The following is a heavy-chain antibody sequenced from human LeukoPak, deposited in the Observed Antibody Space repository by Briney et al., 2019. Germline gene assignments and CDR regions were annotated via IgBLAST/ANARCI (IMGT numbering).Heavy chain of an antibody. CDR2: INHSGST. CDR3: AGGSYNIPPIAY. CDR1: GGSFSGYY. Sequence: SETLSLTCAVYGGSFSGYYWSWIRQPPGKGLEWIGEINHSGSTNYNPSLKSRVTISVDTSKNQFSLKLSSVTAADTAVYYCAGGSYNIPPIAYGGRGPLVTVPS. J-gene: IGHJ4*02. V-gene: IGHV4-34*01. D-gene: IGHD1-26*01.